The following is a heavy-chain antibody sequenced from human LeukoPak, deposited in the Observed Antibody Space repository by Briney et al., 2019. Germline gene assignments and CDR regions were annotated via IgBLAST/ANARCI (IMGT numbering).Heavy chain of an antibody. J-gene: IGHJ4*02. Sequence: GGSLRLSCAASGFTFSSYEMNWVRQAPGKGLGWVSYISSSGSTIYYADSVKGRFTISRDNAKNSLYLQMNSLRAEDTAVYYCARDAGIAAAGPSYDYWGQRTLVTVSS. CDR1: GFTFSSYE. CDR2: ISSSGSTI. CDR3: ARDAGIAAAGPSYDY. V-gene: IGHV3-48*03. D-gene: IGHD6-13*01.